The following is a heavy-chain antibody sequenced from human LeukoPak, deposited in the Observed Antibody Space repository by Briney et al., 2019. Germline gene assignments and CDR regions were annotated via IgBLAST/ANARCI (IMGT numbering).Heavy chain of an antibody. CDR1: GFTFSDYY. CDR3: ARDLPHCSGGSCHPGAFDY. V-gene: IGHV3-11*01. D-gene: IGHD2-15*01. CDR2: ISSSGSTI. Sequence: GGSLRLSCAASGFTFSDYYMSWIRQAPGKGREWVSYISSSGSTIYYADSVKGRFTISRDNAKNSLYLQMNSLRAEDTAVYYCARDLPHCSGGSCHPGAFDYWGQGTLVTVSS. J-gene: IGHJ4*02.